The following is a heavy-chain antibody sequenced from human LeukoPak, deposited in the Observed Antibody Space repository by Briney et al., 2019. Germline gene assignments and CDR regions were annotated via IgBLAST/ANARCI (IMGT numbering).Heavy chain of an antibody. Sequence: SETLSLTCTVSGGSISSSSYYWGWIRQPPGKGLEWIGSIYYSGSTYYNPSLKSRVTISVDTSKNQFSLKLSSVTAADTAVYYCASSDVLLWFGELFFDYWGQGTLVTVSS. V-gene: IGHV4-39*01. D-gene: IGHD3-10*01. CDR2: IYYSGST. CDR1: GGSISSSSYY. J-gene: IGHJ4*02. CDR3: ASSDVLLWFGELFFDY.